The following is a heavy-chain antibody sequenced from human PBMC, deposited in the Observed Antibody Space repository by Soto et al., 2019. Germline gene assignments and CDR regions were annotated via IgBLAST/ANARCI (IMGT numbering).Heavy chain of an antibody. J-gene: IGHJ4*02. Sequence: PGGSLRLSCAASGFTFNTFALTWVRQAPGKGLEWVSSITVDGGSTYYVDSVKGRFTISRDNSKNTLYLQMNSLRAEDTAVYYCARDRRNSRYDSSGSLGYWGQGTLVTVSS. CDR3: ARDRRNSRYDSSGSLGY. V-gene: IGHV3-23*01. CDR1: GFTFNTFA. CDR2: ITVDGGST. D-gene: IGHD3-22*01.